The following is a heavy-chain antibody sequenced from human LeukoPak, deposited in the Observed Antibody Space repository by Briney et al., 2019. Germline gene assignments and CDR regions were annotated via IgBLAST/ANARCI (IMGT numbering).Heavy chain of an antibody. V-gene: IGHV3-30*18. D-gene: IGHD3-3*01. J-gene: IGHJ4*02. Sequence: GGSLRLSCAASGFTFSSYGMHWVRQAPGKGLEWVAVISYDGSNKYYADSVKGRFTIPRDNSKNTLYLQMNSLRAEDTAVYYCAKIAVGFPLRFLEWFFDYWGQGTLVTVSS. CDR1: GFTFSSYG. CDR2: ISYDGSNK. CDR3: AKIAVGFPLRFLEWFFDY.